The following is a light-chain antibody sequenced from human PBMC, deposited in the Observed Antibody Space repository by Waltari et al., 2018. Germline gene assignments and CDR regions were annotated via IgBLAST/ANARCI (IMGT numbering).Light chain of an antibody. CDR3: SSFTTGSTGL. CDR1: SSDIGAFDL. V-gene: IGLV2-14*03. CDR2: NVS. Sequence: QSALAQPASVSGSPGQSITISCTSRSSDIGAFDLLSWYQPHPRRAPRLLIRNVSERPSGFPHRFSVSKSGNTASLTISSLRSEDESLYFCSSFTTGSTGLFGGGTKLTVL. J-gene: IGLJ2*01.